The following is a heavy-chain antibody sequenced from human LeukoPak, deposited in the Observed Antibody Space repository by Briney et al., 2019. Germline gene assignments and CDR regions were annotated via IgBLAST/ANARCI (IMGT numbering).Heavy chain of an antibody. J-gene: IGHJ6*02. V-gene: IGHV3-48*03. CDR1: GFTFSSYE. CDR2: ISCSGSTI. Sequence: GGSLRLSCAASGFTFSSYEMNWVRQAPGKGLEWVSYISCSGSTIYYADSVKGRFTISRDNAKNSLYLQMNSLRAEDTAVYYCASLTPGEVVPAATYYGMDVWGQGTTVTVSS. CDR3: ASLTPGEVVPAATYYGMDV. D-gene: IGHD2-2*01.